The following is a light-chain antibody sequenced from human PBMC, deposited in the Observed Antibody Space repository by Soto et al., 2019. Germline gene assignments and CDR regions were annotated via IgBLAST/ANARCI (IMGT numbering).Light chain of an antibody. CDR2: EVS. Sequence: QSVLTQHASVSGSPGQWITISCTGTSSDIGYYNYVSWYQQDPGKAPKLIIYEVSNRPSGVSNRFSGSKSGNTASLTISGLQAEDEANYYCSSYTRSNTLVVFGGGTKLTVL. CDR1: SSDIGYYNY. V-gene: IGLV2-14*01. J-gene: IGLJ3*02. CDR3: SSYTRSNTLVV.